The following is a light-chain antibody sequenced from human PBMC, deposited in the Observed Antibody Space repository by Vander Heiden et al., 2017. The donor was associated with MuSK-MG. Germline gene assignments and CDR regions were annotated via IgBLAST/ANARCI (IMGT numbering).Light chain of an antibody. CDR3: AAWDDSLSSRV. CDR1: SSNIGSNY. V-gene: IGLV1-47*03. Sequence: QSVLTQTPSASGTPGQRVTISCSGSSSNIGSNYVYWYQQFPGTAPKLLIYRNNQRPSGVPDRFSGSRSGTSASLAISGLWSEDEADYYCAAWDDSLSSRVFGGGTKLTVL. CDR2: RNN. J-gene: IGLJ2*01.